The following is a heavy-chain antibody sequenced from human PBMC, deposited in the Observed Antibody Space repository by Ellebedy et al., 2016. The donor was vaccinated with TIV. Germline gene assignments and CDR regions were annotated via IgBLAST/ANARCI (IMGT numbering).Heavy chain of an antibody. V-gene: IGHV3-23*01. Sequence: GESLKISCAASGFTFSSYAMGWVRQAPGRGLEWVSAISVSDGSTYFGDSVKGRFTLSRDNSKNTLYLQINSLRAEDTAIYYCVRGGLPAAGDYWGQGTLVTVSS. CDR3: VRGGLPAAGDY. J-gene: IGHJ4*02. CDR1: GFTFSSYA. D-gene: IGHD6-13*01. CDR2: ISVSDGST.